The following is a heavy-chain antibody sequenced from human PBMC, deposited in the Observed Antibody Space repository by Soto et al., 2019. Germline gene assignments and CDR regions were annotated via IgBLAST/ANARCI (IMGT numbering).Heavy chain of an antibody. CDR3: ARRWGYGDPNAFDI. D-gene: IGHD4-17*01. Sequence: SETLSLTCTVSGGSISSSSYYWGWIRQPPGKGLEWIGSIYYSGSTYYNPSLKSRVTISVDTSKNQFSLKLSSVTAADTAVYYCARRWGYGDPNAFDIWGQGTMVTV. J-gene: IGHJ3*02. V-gene: IGHV4-39*01. CDR2: IYYSGST. CDR1: GGSISSSSYY.